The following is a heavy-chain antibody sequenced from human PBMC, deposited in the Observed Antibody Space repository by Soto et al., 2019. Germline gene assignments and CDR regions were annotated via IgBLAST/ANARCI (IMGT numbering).Heavy chain of an antibody. CDR1: GFPFSFYS. CDR2: ITSTSSAI. Sequence: PGGSLRLSCAASGFPFSFYSMNWVRQAPGKGLEWISYITSTSSAINYADSVRGRFTISRDNAMRSLFLHMNSLRDEDTAVYYCARGGKGAAYTHGPYYFDYWGQGALVTVSS. V-gene: IGHV3-48*02. CDR3: ARGGKGAAYTHGPYYFDY. J-gene: IGHJ4*02. D-gene: IGHD1-1*01.